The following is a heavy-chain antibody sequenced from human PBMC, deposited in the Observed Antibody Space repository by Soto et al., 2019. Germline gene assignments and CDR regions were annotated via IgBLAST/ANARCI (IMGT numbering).Heavy chain of an antibody. V-gene: IGHV3-23*01. Sequence: GGSLRFSCTASGFTFGSYAMSWVRQAPGKGLEWVSGIRDSGGSTYYAASVKGRFTISRDNSKNTVFLQMSKLRVEDTAVYYCAKHPRVLRLLEWYFDSWGQGTLVTVSS. CDR3: AKHPRVLRLLEWYFDS. D-gene: IGHD3-3*01. CDR2: IRDSGGST. J-gene: IGHJ4*02. CDR1: GFTFGSYA.